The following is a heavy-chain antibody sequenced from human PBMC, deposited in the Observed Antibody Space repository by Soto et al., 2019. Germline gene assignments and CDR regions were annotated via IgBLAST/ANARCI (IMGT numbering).Heavy chain of an antibody. Sequence: QVQLVESGGGVVQPGRSRRLSCAGAGFTFSSYGMHWVRQAHGKGLEWVAVVWYDGSNKYDADSVKGRFTISRDNSKNTLHLQMNSLSDEDPAVYYWARASVQAADSGYFDSWGQGSLVTVSS. CDR2: VWYDGSNK. J-gene: IGHJ4*02. CDR3: ARASVQAADSGYFDS. D-gene: IGHD2-21*02. CDR1: GFTFSSYG. V-gene: IGHV3-33*01.